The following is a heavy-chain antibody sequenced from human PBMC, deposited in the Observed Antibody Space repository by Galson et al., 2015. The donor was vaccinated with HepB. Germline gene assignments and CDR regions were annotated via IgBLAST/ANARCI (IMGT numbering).Heavy chain of an antibody. V-gene: IGHV4-4*02. CDR1: GGSISSYNW. CDR2: IHHSGST. J-gene: IGHJ3*02. CDR3: ARGAVGVGTAFDI. Sequence: ETLSLTCVVSGGSISSYNWWTWVRQPPGKGLECIGEIHHSGSTNQKSSLKSRVTISVDKSKNQFSLKLNSVTAADTAVYYCARGAVGVGTAFDIWGQGTMVTVSS. D-gene: IGHD1-26*01.